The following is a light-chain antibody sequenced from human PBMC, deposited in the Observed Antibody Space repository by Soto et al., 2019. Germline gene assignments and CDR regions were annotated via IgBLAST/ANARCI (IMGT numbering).Light chain of an antibody. Sequence: EIVLTQSPGTLSLSPGERATLSCRASQSVSSSYLAWYQQTPGQAPRLLVYDTSYRATGVPDRFSGSGSGTDFTLTISSLEPEDFAVYYCQQHANWPLTFGGGTKVDI. V-gene: IGKV3D-20*02. J-gene: IGKJ4*01. CDR2: DTS. CDR3: QQHANWPLT. CDR1: QSVSSSY.